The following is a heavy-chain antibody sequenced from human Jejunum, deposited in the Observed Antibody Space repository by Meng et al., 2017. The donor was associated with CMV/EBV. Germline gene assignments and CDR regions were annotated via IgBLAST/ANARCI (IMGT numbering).Heavy chain of an antibody. CDR3: ARDRDWNLDY. CDR2: VSKHSRSA. CDR1: GNTFRTTG. V-gene: IGHV1-18*01. Sequence: SGKVLCKDAGNTFRTTGVSGVRQAPGRGGEWLAWVSKHSRSARFAQRFQDRVFLTTETSTNTAYMELRSLRSDDTAVYYCARDRDWNLDYWGQGTLVTV. D-gene: IGHD1-1*01. J-gene: IGHJ4*02.